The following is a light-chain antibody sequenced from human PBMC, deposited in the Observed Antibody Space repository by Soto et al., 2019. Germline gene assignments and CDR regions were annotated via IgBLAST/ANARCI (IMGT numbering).Light chain of an antibody. CDR2: DVS. J-gene: IGLJ1*01. CDR1: SSDVWGYNY. Sequence: QSALTQPASVSGSPGQSITISCTGTSSDVWGYNYVSWYQQHPGKAPKLMIYDVSNRPSGVSNRFSGSKSGNTASLTISGLQPEDEADYYCSSYTSSSTLLYVFGTGTKLTVL. V-gene: IGLV2-14*01. CDR3: SSYTSSSTLLYV.